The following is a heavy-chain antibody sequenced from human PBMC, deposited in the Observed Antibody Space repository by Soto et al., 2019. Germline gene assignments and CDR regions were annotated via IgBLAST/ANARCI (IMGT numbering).Heavy chain of an antibody. V-gene: IGHV3-30*18. CDR2: ISYDGSNK. Sequence: PGGSLRLSCAASGFTFSGYGMHWVRQAPGKGLEWVAVISYDGSNKYYADSVKGRFTISRDNSKNTLYLQMNSLRAEDTAVYYRAKSYGSGSLLGSAWGQGTTVTVSS. D-gene: IGHD3-10*01. CDR3: AKSYGSGSLLGSA. J-gene: IGHJ6*02. CDR1: GFTFSGYG.